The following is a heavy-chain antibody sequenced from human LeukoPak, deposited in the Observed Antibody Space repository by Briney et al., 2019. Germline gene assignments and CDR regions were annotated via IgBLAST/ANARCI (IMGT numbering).Heavy chain of an antibody. Sequence: GGSLRLSCVASGFTLSNYWMTWVRQAPGKGLEGVANIKEDGSEKNYADSVKGRFTISRDNAKNSLYLQMNSLRGEDTAVYYCARARYSDFWGQGTLVTVSS. V-gene: IGHV3-7*01. J-gene: IGHJ4*02. CDR2: IKEDGSEK. CDR3: ARARYSDF. CDR1: GFTLSNYW.